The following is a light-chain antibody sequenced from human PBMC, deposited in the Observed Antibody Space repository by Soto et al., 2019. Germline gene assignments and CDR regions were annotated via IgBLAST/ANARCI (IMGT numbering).Light chain of an antibody. V-gene: IGKV1-8*01. CDR2: AAS. J-gene: IGKJ1*01. Sequence: AIRMTQSPSSLSASTGDRVTITCRASQGISSYLAWYQQKPGKAPKLLIYAASTLQSGVPSRFSGSVSGTDFTLTISSLQPEDFETYYCQQSYSTPRTFGQGTKVDI. CDR1: QGISSY. CDR3: QQSYSTPRT.